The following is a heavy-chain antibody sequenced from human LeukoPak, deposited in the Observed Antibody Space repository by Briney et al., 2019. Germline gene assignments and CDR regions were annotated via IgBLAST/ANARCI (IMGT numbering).Heavy chain of an antibody. CDR2: ISGSGGST. J-gene: IGHJ4*02. V-gene: IGHV3-23*01. Sequence: GGSLRLSCAASGFTFSSYAMSWVRQAPGKGLEWVSAISGSGGSTYYADSVEGRFTISRDNSKNALYLQMNSLRAEDTAVYYCAKVVTMIVGVGSVIDYWGQGTLVTVSS. CDR1: GFTFSSYA. CDR3: AKVVTMIVGVGSVIDY. D-gene: IGHD3-22*01.